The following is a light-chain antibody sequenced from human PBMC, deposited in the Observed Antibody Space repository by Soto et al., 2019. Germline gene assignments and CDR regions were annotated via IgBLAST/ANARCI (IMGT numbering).Light chain of an antibody. CDR2: QDS. V-gene: IGLV3-1*01. CDR1: KWGDKY. J-gene: IGLJ2*01. CDR3: QEWVSSSRVV. Sequence: SYELTQPPSVSVSPGQTASLTCSGDKWGDKYACWYQQKPDQSPVLVIYQDSKRPSGIPERFSGSNSVNTAILTISGTQAMDEDEYYCQEWVSSSRVVFGGGTKLTVL.